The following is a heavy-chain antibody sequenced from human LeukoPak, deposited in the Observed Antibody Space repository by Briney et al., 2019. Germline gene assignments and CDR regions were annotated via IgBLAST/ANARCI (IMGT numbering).Heavy chain of an antibody. CDR3: ARVESGHRGGWYVY. V-gene: IGHV4-4*07. J-gene: IGHJ4*02. CDR2: IDTSGST. Sequence: SETLSLTCTVSSGSIRGYYWSWIRQPAGKGLVGIGCIDTSGSTNYSPSLTSRVTMSVDTSKNQFSLKLSSVTAAHTAVYYCARVESGHRGGWYVYWGQGTLVTVSS. D-gene: IGHD6-19*01. CDR1: SGSIRGYY.